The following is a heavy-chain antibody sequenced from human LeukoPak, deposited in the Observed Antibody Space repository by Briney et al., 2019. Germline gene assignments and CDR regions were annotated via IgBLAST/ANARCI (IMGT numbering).Heavy chain of an antibody. J-gene: IGHJ4*02. Sequence: PGGSLRLSCAASGFTLSNYWMSWVRQAPGKGLEWVANIKQDGSEKFYVDSVKGRLTISRDNAKNSLYLQMNSLRVEDTAVYYCARVQGSSGPGIFEYWGQGTLVTVSS. CDR1: GFTLSNYW. D-gene: IGHD6-19*01. CDR3: ARVQGSSGPGIFEY. CDR2: IKQDGSEK. V-gene: IGHV3-7*01.